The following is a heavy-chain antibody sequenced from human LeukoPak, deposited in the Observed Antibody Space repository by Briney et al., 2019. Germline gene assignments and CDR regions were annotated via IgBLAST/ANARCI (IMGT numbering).Heavy chain of an antibody. CDR1: GFTFSSYA. Sequence: PGGSLRLSCAASGFTFSSYAMSWVRQAPGKGLEWVSAISGSGGSTYYADSVKARFTISRDNSKNTLYLQMKSLRVEDTAVYYCAKDLPRVAAAGYFDCCGQGTLVTVSS. D-gene: IGHD6-13*01. J-gene: IGHJ4*02. CDR3: AKDLPRVAAAGYFDC. CDR2: ISGSGGST. V-gene: IGHV3-23*01.